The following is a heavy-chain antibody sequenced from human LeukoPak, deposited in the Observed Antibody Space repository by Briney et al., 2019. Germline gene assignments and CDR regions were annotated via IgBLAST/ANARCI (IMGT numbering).Heavy chain of an antibody. J-gene: IGHJ4*02. D-gene: IGHD2-15*01. CDR3: ARDRVVVAAGPLDY. V-gene: IGHV4-38-2*02. CDR1: GYSISSGYY. Sequence: SETLSLTCTVSGYSISSGYYWGWIRQPPGKGLEWIGSIYHSGSTYYNPSLKSRVTISVDTSKNQFSLKLSSVTAADTAVYYCARDRVVVAAGPLDYWGQGTLVTVSS. CDR2: IYHSGST.